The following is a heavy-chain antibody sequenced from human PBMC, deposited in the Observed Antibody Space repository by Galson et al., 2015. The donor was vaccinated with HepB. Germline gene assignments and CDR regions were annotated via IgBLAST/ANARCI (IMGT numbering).Heavy chain of an antibody. CDR3: ARGGLHLNGDDAFDI. CDR2: IIPIFGTA. D-gene: IGHD5-24*01. V-gene: IGHV1-69*13. CDR1: GGTFSSYA. Sequence: SVKVSCKASGGTFSSYAISWVRQAPGQGLEWMGGIIPIFGTANYAQKFQGRVTITADESTSTAYMELSSLRSEDTAVYYCARGGLHLNGDDAFDIWGQGTMVTVSS. J-gene: IGHJ3*02.